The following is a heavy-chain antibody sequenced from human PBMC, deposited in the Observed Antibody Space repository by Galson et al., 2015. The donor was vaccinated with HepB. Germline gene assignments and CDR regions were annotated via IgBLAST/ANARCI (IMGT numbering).Heavy chain of an antibody. Sequence: SLRLSCAASGFTFSSYGMHWVRQAPGKGLEWVAFIRYDGSNKYYADSVKGRFTISRDNSKNTLYLQMNSLRAEDTAVYYCAKDLVWFGELFAEPPGAIDYWGQGTLVTVSS. V-gene: IGHV3-30*02. J-gene: IGHJ4*02. CDR3: AKDLVWFGELFAEPPGAIDY. CDR1: GFTFSSYG. D-gene: IGHD3-10*01. CDR2: IRYDGSNK.